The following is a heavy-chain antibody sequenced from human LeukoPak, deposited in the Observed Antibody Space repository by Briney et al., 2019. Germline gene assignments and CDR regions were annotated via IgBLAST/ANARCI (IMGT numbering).Heavy chain of an antibody. CDR1: GFTFSSYA. D-gene: IGHD2-21*02. V-gene: IGHV3-23*01. CDR2: ISGSGGST. J-gene: IGHJ3*02. CDR3: ATNCGGDCYPSGGDAFDI. Sequence: GGSLRLSCAASGFTFSSYAMSWVRQAPGKGLEWVSAISGSGGSTYYADSVKGRFTISRDNSKNTLYLQMNSLRAEDTAVYYCATNCGGDCYPSGGDAFDIWGQGTMVTVSS.